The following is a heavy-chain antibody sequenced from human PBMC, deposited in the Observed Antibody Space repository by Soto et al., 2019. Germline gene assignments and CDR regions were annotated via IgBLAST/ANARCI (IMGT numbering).Heavy chain of an antibody. CDR1: GYTFTNYG. D-gene: IGHD4-17*01. J-gene: IGHJ4*02. CDR2: INPTSGGT. Sequence: ASVKVSCKASGYTFTNYGISWVRQAPGQGLEWMGWINPTSGGTVYAQNFQDRVTMTRDTSISTAYMELRRLNSDDTAVYYCARDPDYGDYWGYFFDSWGQGTPVTVSS. CDR3: ARDPDYGDYWGYFFDS. V-gene: IGHV1-2*02.